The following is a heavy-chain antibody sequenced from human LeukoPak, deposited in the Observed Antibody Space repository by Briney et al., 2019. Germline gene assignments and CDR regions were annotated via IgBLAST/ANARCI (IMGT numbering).Heavy chain of an antibody. CDR1: GFTVSSNY. V-gene: IGHV3-30*03. CDR2: ISYDGSNK. Sequence: GGSLRLSCAASGFTVSSNYMGWVRQAPGKGLEWVAVISYDGSNKYYADSVKGRFTISRDNSKNTLYLQMNSLRAEDTAVYYCARYSTVAGFDYWGQGTLVTVSS. D-gene: IGHD6-19*01. CDR3: ARYSTVAGFDY. J-gene: IGHJ4*02.